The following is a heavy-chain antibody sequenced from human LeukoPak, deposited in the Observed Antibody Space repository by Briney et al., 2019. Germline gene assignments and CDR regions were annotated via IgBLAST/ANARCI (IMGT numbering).Heavy chain of an antibody. J-gene: IGHJ2*01. V-gene: IGHV4-30-2*01. CDR2: IYHSGST. D-gene: IGHD3-22*01. Sequence: SETLSLTCAVSGGSISSGGYSWSWVRQPPGKGLEWIGYIYHSGSTYYNPSLKSRVTISVDRSKNQFSLKLSSVTAADTAVYYCARGGYYYDSSGYYYWYFDLWGRGTLVTVSS. CDR1: GGSISSGGYS. CDR3: ARGGYYYDSSGYYYWYFDL.